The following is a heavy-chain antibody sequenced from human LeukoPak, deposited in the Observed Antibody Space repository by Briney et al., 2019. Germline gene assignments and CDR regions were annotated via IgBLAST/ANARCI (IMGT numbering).Heavy chain of an antibody. Sequence: SQTLSLTCTASGGSISSGGYYWSWIRQHPGKGLEWIGYIYYSGSTYYNPSLKSRVTISVDTSKNQFSLKLSSVTAADTAVYYCARDGGEYGSGSYYNGFDYWGQGTLVTVSS. V-gene: IGHV4-31*03. J-gene: IGHJ4*02. CDR1: GGSISSGGYY. CDR3: ARDGGEYGSGSYYNGFDY. D-gene: IGHD3-10*01. CDR2: IYYSGST.